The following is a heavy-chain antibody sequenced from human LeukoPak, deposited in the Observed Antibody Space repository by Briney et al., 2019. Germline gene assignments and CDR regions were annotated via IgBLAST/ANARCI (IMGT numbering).Heavy chain of an antibody. D-gene: IGHD3-22*01. CDR3: ARHIDHAYYYDSNYAFDI. CDR2: IYYSGST. J-gene: IGHJ3*02. Sequence: SETLSLTCTVSGGSISSYYWSWIRQPPGKGLEWIGYIYYSGSTNYNPSLKSRVTISVDTSKNQFSLKLSSVTAADTAVYYCARHIDHAYYYDSNYAFDIWGQGTMVTVSS. V-gene: IGHV4-59*08. CDR1: GGSISSYY.